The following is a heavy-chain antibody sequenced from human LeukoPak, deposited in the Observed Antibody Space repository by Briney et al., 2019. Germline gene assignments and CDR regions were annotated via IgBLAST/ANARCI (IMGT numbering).Heavy chain of an antibody. Sequence: GESLRLSCAASGFTFDDYGMHWVRQAPGKGLEWVAVIGYDGINKYYVDSVKGRFAISRDNSKNTLYLQMNSLRPEDTAVYFCAKTTLAVAGNFDYWGQGTLVTVSS. CDR2: IGYDGINK. V-gene: IGHV3-30*02. D-gene: IGHD6-19*01. J-gene: IGHJ4*02. CDR3: AKTTLAVAGNFDY. CDR1: GFTFDDYG.